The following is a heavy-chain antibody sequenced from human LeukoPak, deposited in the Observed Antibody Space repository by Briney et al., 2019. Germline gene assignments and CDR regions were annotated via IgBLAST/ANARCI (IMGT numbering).Heavy chain of an antibody. CDR3: VRGEDFDY. CDR2: IYPGDSDT. CDR1: GYSFTTHW. D-gene: IGHD3-16*01. Sequence: GESLKISCKGSGYSFTTHWIGWVRQMPGKGLEWMGIIYPGDSDTRYSPSFQGQVTISADKSIGTASLQWSSLKASDTAMYYCVRGEDFDYWGQGTLVTVSS. J-gene: IGHJ4*02. V-gene: IGHV5-51*01.